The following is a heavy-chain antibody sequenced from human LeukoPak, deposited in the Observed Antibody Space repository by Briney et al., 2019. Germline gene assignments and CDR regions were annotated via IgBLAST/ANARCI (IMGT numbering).Heavy chain of an antibody. D-gene: IGHD2-2*01. V-gene: IGHV1-8*03. CDR3: ARKGPAAYNYYYMDV. CDR1: GYTFTSYD. CDR2: MNPNSGNT. J-gene: IGHJ6*03. Sequence: GASVKVSCKASGYTFTSYDINWVRQATGQGLEWMGWMNPNSGNTGYAQKFQGRVTITRNTSIFTAYMGLTSLTSEDTAVYYCARKGPAAYNYYYMDVWGKGTTVTVSS.